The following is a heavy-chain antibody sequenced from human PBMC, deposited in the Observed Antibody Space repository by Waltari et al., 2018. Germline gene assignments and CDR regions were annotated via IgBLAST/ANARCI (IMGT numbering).Heavy chain of an antibody. J-gene: IGHJ4*02. CDR3: AKDRDSGYDLGQDDY. V-gene: IGHV3-23*01. D-gene: IGHD5-12*01. CDR1: GFTFSTYA. CDR2: ISGSGGST. Sequence: EVQLLESGGGLVQPGGSLRLSCAASGFTFSTYAMSWVPQRPGKGLEWVSAISGSGGSTYYADSVKGRFTISRDNSKNTLYLQMNSLRAEDTAVYYCAKDRDSGYDLGQDDYWGQGTLVTVSS.